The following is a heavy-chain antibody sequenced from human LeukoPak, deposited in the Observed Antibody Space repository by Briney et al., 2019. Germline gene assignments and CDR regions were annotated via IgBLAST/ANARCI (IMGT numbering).Heavy chain of an antibody. D-gene: IGHD3-22*01. Sequence: SETLSLTCAVYGGSFSGYYWSWIRQPPGKGLEWIGEINHSGSTNYNPSLKSRVTISVDTSKNQFSLKLSSVTAADTAVYYCARSPSGYRFDSWGQGTLVTVSS. CDR1: GGSFSGYY. J-gene: IGHJ4*02. V-gene: IGHV4-34*01. CDR3: ARSPSGYRFDS. CDR2: INHSGST.